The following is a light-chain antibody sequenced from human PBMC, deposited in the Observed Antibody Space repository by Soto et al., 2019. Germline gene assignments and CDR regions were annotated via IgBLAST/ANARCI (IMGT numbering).Light chain of an antibody. CDR3: QQYNSYAQT. CDR1: QSISSW. V-gene: IGKV1-5*03. CDR2: KAS. Sequence: DIQMTQSTSTLSASVGDRVTITCRASQSISSWLAWYQQKPGKAPKLLIYKASSLESGVPSRFSGSGSGTEFTLTISSLQPDDFAHYYCQQYNSYAQTCGQGTKVEIK. J-gene: IGKJ1*01.